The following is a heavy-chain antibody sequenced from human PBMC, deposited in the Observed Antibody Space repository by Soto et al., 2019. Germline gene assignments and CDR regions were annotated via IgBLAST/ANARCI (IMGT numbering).Heavy chain of an antibody. CDR3: AKVVGGFWSGYFDYYGMDV. V-gene: IGHV3-23*01. CDR2: ISGSGGST. D-gene: IGHD3-3*01. J-gene: IGHJ6*02. Sequence: GGSLRLSCAASGFTFSSYAMSWVRQAPGKGLEWVSAISGSGGSTYYADSVKGRFTISRDNSKNTLYLQMNSLRAEDTAVYYCAKVVGGFWSGYFDYYGMDVWGQGTTVTVSS. CDR1: GFTFSSYA.